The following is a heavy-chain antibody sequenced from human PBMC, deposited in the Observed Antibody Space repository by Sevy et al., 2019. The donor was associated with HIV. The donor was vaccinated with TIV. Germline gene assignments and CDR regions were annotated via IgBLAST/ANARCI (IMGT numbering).Heavy chain of an antibody. D-gene: IGHD3-22*01. Sequence: GGSLRLSCAASGFSFSNYGMHWVRQAPGKGLEWVALIWYDGSSKYYADSVNGRLTISRDNSKNTLSLQMNSLRAEDTAVYYCVRGADYFDSSGANFEYWGQGTLVTVSS. CDR1: GFSFSNYG. J-gene: IGHJ4*02. CDR3: VRGADYFDSSGANFEY. V-gene: IGHV3-33*01. CDR2: IWYDGSSK.